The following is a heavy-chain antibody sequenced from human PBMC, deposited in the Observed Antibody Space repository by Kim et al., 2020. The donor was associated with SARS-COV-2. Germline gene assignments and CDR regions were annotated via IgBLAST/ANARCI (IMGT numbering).Heavy chain of an antibody. D-gene: IGHD3-3*01. Sequence: GGSLRLSCAASGFAFSSYGMHWVRQVPGKGLEWMAGISYDGSNKYYVDSVKGRFTISRDNSKSTLYLQMNSLRAEDTAVYFCAKGGGDITIFGVALDYWGQGTLVTVSS. J-gene: IGHJ4*02. CDR3: AKGGGDITIFGVALDY. V-gene: IGHV3-30*18. CDR1: GFAFSSYG. CDR2: ISYDGSNK.